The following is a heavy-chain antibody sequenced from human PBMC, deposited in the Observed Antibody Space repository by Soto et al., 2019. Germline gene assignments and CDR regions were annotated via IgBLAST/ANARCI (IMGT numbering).Heavy chain of an antibody. J-gene: IGHJ4*02. CDR2: ISYDGSNK. CDR3: ARGSAAAGNYFDY. V-gene: IGHV3-30-3*01. D-gene: IGHD6-13*01. CDR1: GFTFSSYA. Sequence: GGSLRLSCAASGFTFSSYAMHWVRQAPGKGLEWVAVISYDGSNKYYADSVKGRFTISRDNSKNTLYLQMNSLRAEDTAVYYCARGSAAAGNYFDYWGQGTLVTGSS.